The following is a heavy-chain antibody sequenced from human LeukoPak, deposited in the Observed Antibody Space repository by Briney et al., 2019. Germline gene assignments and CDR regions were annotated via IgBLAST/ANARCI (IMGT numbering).Heavy chain of an antibody. CDR2: IYHSGST. CDR3: ARDSELRRNYAFDI. V-gene: IGHV4-38-2*02. J-gene: IGHJ3*02. D-gene: IGHD3-3*01. Sequence: PSETLSLTCTVSGYSISSGYYWGWIRPPPGKGLEWIGSIYHSGSTYYNPSLKSRVTISVDTSKNQFSLKLSSVTAADTAVYYCARDSELRRNYAFDIWGQGTMVTVSS. CDR1: GYSISSGYY.